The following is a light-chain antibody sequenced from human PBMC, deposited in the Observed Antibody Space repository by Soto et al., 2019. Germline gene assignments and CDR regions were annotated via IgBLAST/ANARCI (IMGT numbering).Light chain of an antibody. CDR1: RSSIGSNT. V-gene: IGLV1-44*01. CDR3: AAWDASLGGFYV. CDR2: SNN. J-gene: IGLJ1*01. Sequence: QSALTQPPSASGNPGQRVTISCSGSRSSIGSNTVNWYQHLPGSAPKLLIYSNNHRPSGVPDRFSASKAGASASLAISGLQSEDEGDYYCAAWDASLGGFYVFGSGTKVTVL.